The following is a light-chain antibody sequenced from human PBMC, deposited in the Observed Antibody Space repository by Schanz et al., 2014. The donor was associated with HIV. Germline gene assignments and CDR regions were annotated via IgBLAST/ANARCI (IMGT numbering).Light chain of an antibody. CDR2: EVS. CDR3: SSYAATSNVL. Sequence: QSALTQPASVSGSPGQSVTISCTGTSSDVGAYDRVSWYQQPPGTAPKLMIYEVSERPSGVPDRFSGSKSGNTASLTVSGLQADDEADYYCSSYAATSNVLFGGGTKLTVL. V-gene: IGLV2-8*01. J-gene: IGLJ3*02. CDR1: SSDVGAYDR.